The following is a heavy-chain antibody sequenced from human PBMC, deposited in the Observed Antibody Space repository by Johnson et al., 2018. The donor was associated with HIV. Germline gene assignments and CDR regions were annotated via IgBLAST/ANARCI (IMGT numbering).Heavy chain of an antibody. Sequence: QVQLVESGGGVVQPGRSLRLSCASSGFTFSSYAMHWVRQAPGKGLKWVAVISYDGNNKYYADSVKGRFTISRDNSKNTLYLQINSLRAEDTAVDYCARVSSSVTTARYGAFDIWGQGTMVIVSS. V-gene: IGHV3-30-3*01. J-gene: IGHJ3*02. CDR3: ARVSSSVTTARYGAFDI. CDR1: GFTFSSYA. D-gene: IGHD4-17*01. CDR2: ISYDGNNK.